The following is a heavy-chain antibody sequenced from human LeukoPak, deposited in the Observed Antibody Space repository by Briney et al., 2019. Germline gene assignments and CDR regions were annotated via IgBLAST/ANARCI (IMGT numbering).Heavy chain of an antibody. CDR3: AGAPNQHYFDY. CDR1: SGSITSYH. Sequence: PSETLSLTCTVTSGSITSYHWKWIRQPPGKGLEYIGHIHYTGTTDYNPSLKSRVTMSVDTSKNQFSLRLISVTASDTAVYFCAGAPNQHYFDYWGQGSLVAVSS. CDR2: IHYTGTT. V-gene: IGHV4-59*01. J-gene: IGHJ4*02.